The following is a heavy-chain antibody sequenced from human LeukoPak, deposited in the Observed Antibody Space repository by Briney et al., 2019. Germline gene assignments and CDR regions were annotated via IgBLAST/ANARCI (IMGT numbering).Heavy chain of an antibody. CDR3: ARVRNYYDSSGYYYPFDY. D-gene: IGHD3-22*01. CDR1: GFTFSSYS. J-gene: IGHJ4*02. CDR2: ISSSSSYI. Sequence: GGSLRLSCAASGFTFSSYSMNWVCQAPGKGLEWVSSISSSSSYIYYADSVKGRFTISRDNAKNSLYLQMNSLRAEDTAVYYCARVRNYYDSSGYYYPFDYWGQGTLVTVSS. V-gene: IGHV3-21*01.